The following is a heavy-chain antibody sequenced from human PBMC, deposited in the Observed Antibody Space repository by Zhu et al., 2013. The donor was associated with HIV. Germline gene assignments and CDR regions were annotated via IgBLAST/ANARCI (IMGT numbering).Heavy chain of an antibody. CDR2: MNVKSGNT. CDR1: GYTFTNYD. V-gene: IGHV1-8*01. J-gene: IGHJ5*02. D-gene: IGHD2-8*02. Sequence: QVQLVQSGAEVKKPGASVKVSCKASGYTFTNYDINWVRQATGQGLEWMGWMNVKSGNTGYAQKFQGRVTMTRNTSIRTVYMELSSLRSDDTAVYYCARMDKGSCTETTCPDWFDPWGQGTLVHRLV. CDR3: ARMDKGSCTETTCPDWFDP.